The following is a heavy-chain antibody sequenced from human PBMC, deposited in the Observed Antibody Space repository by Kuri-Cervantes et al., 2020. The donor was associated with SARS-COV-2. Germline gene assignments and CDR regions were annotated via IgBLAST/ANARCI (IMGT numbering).Heavy chain of an antibody. CDR2: IWYDGSNK. V-gene: IGHV3-33*01. CDR1: GFTFSSYG. D-gene: IGHD3-3*01. J-gene: IGHJ6*02. Sequence: GGSLRLSCAASGFTFSSYGMHWVRQAPGKGLEWVAVIWYDGSNKYYADSVKGRFTISRDNSKNTLYLQMNSLRAEDTAVYYCARGGYDFWSGYYGEDYYYYYGMDVWGQGTTVTVSS. CDR3: ARGGYDFWSGYYGEDYYYYYGMDV.